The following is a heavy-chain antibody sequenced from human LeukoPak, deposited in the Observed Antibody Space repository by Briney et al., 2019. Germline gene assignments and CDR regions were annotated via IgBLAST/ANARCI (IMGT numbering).Heavy chain of an antibody. D-gene: IGHD3-22*01. V-gene: IGHV4-34*01. J-gene: IGHJ4*02. CDR1: GGSFSGYY. CDR2: INHSGST. Sequence: SETLSLTCAVYGGSFSGYYWSWIRQPPGKGLEWIGEINHSGSTNYNPSLKSRVNISVDTSKNQFSLKLSSVTAADTAVYYCARGPHTGVNYYDSSGYYYWGQGTLVTVSS. CDR3: ARGPHTGVNYYDSSGYYY.